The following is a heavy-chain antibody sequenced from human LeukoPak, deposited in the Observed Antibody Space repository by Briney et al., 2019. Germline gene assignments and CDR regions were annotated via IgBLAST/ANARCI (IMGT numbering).Heavy chain of an antibody. CDR1: GGTFSSYA. CDR3: ARFSRYCSSTSCYLYGMDV. Sequence: ASVKVSCKASGGTFSSYAISWVRQAPGQGLEWMGGIIPIFGTANYAQKFQGRVTITADESTSTAYMELSSLRSEDTALYYCARFSRYCSSTSCYLYGMDVWGQGTTVTVSS. D-gene: IGHD2-2*01. V-gene: IGHV1-69*13. CDR2: IIPIFGTA. J-gene: IGHJ6*02.